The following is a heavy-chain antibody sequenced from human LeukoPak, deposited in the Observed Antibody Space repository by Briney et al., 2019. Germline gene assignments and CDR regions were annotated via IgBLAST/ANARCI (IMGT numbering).Heavy chain of an antibody. Sequence: GGSLRLSCAASGFTFDDYGMSWVRQAPGKGLEWVSDINWNGGSTGYADSVKGRFTISRDNAKSSLYLQMNSLRAEDTALYYCARDLRLTYYYYMDVWGKGTTVTVSS. J-gene: IGHJ6*03. V-gene: IGHV3-20*04. CDR2: INWNGGST. CDR1: GFTFDDYG. CDR3: ARDLRLTYYYYMDV. D-gene: IGHD4-17*01.